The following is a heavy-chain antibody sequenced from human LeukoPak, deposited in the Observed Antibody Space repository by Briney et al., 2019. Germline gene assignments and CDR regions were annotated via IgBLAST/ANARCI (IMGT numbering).Heavy chain of an antibody. V-gene: IGHV4-59*01. CDR3: ARELDGDGGWFDP. Sequence: PSETLSLTCTVSGDSISDYYRSWIRQPPGKGLEWIGEVYYSGSTHYNPSLKSRLTISVDTSKNQFSLRLRSVTAADTAMYYCARELDGDGGWFDPWGQGTLVTVSS. CDR2: VYYSGST. D-gene: IGHD5-24*01. J-gene: IGHJ5*02. CDR1: GDSISDYY.